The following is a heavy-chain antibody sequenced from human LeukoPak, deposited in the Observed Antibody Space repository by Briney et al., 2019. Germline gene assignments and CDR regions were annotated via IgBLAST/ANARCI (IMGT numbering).Heavy chain of an antibody. CDR2: ISGSGSNT. CDR1: EFTFSSNA. D-gene: IGHD1-26*01. CDR3: ARWIAQSGNARVLDY. J-gene: IGHJ4*02. V-gene: IGHV3-23*01. Sequence: PGGSLRLSCVASEFTFSSNAMSWVRQAPGKGLEWVSSISGSGSNTYYADSAKGRFTISRDNSKNTLYLQMNSLGAEDTAVYYCARWIAQSGNARVLDYWGQGTLVTVSS.